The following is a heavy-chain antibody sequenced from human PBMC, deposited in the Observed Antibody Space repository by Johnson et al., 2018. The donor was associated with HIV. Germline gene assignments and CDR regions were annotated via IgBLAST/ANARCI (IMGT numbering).Heavy chain of an antibody. CDR3: TKMGALGAFDI. CDR1: GFTFSSYG. CDR2: IRYDGSNQ. V-gene: IGHV3-30*02. Sequence: QVQLVESGGGVVQPGGSLRLSCAASGFTFSSYGMHWVRQAPGKGLEWVAFIRYDGSNQYYVDSVKGRFTISRDNSKNTLSLQMNSLRAEDTAVYYCTKMGALGAFDIWGQGTMVTVSS. D-gene: IGHD3-16*01. J-gene: IGHJ3*02.